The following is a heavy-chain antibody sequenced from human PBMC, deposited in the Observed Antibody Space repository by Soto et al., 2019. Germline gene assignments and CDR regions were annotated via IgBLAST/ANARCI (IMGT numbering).Heavy chain of an antibody. CDR2: INHSGST. Sequence: SETLSLTCAVYGGSFSGYYWSWIRQPPGKGLEWIGEINHSGSTNYNPSLKSRVTISVDTSKNQFSLKLSSVTAADTAVYYCARGQNWSDLWCQGTLVTVSS. J-gene: IGHJ5*02. V-gene: IGHV4-34*01. CDR1: GGSFSGYY. CDR3: ARGQNWSDL.